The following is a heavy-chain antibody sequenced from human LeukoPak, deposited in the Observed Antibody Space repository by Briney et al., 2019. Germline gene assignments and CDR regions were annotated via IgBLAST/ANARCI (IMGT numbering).Heavy chain of an antibody. D-gene: IGHD1-1*01. CDR3: AKDRGPERGYFDY. CDR2: ISYDGSNK. J-gene: IGHJ4*02. CDR1: GFTFSSYG. Sequence: GGSLRLSCAASGFTFSSYGMHWVRQAPGKGLEWAAVISYDGSNKYYADSVKGRFTISRDNSKNTLYLQMNSLRAEDTAVYYCAKDRGPERGYFDYWGQGTLVTVSS. V-gene: IGHV3-30*18.